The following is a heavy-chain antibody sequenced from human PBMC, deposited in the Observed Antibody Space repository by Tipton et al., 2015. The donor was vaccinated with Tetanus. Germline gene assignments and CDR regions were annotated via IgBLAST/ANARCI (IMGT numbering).Heavy chain of an antibody. D-gene: IGHD7-27*01. Sequence: PGLVKPSETLSLSCTVSGGSISSFYWSWIRQSPGRGLEWIGYIYYTGNTNYNPSLKSRVTISADTTKKQFSLNLRSVTATDTGVYFCARQLWGYWFDPWGQGTLVTVSS. V-gene: IGHV4-59*08. CDR2: IYYTGNT. CDR3: ARQLWGYWFDP. J-gene: IGHJ5*02. CDR1: GGSISSFY.